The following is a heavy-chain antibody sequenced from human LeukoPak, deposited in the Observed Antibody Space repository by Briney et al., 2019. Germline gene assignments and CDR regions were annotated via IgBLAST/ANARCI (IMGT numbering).Heavy chain of an antibody. CDR2: IRNKVRGYTT. D-gene: IGHD6-19*01. V-gene: IGHV3-72*01. J-gene: IGHJ4*02. CDR3: ARGAVAGTNWYFDY. CDR1: GFIFSDHY. Sequence: GGSLRLSCAASGFIFSDHYMDWVRQAPGRGLEWVARIRNKVRGYTTEYAASVQGRFTISRDDSRNSLYLQMSSLKTEDTAVYFCARGAVAGTNWYFDYWGQGTLVAVSS.